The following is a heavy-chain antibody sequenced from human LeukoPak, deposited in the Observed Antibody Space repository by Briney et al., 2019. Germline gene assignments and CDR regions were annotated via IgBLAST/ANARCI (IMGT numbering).Heavy chain of an antibody. CDR1: GFSVSSNY. D-gene: IGHD3-22*01. J-gene: IGHJ4*02. CDR3: AKDLDYYDSSGPSFDY. Sequence: GGSLRLSCAASGFSVSSNYISWVRQAPGKGLEWVSANSGSGGSTYYADSVKGRFTISRDNSKNTLYLQMNSLRAEDTAVYYCAKDLDYYDSSGPSFDYWGQGTLVTVSS. CDR2: NSGSGGST. V-gene: IGHV3-23*01.